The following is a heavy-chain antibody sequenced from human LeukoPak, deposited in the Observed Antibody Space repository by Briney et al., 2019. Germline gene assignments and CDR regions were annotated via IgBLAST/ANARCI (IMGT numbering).Heavy chain of an antibody. V-gene: IGHV3-21*01. D-gene: IGHD4-23*01. CDR1: GFTFSSYS. CDR2: ISSSSSYI. CDR3: ARDGGGWAYYYYMDV. Sequence: GSLRLSCAASGFTFSSYSMNWVRQAPGKGLEWVSSISSSSSYIYYADSVKGRFTISRDNAKNSLYLQMNSLRAEDTAVYYCARDGGGWAYYYYMDVWGKGTTVTVSS. J-gene: IGHJ6*03.